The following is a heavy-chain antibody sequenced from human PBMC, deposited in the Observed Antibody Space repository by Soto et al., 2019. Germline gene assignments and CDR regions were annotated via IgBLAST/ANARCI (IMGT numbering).Heavy chain of an antibody. V-gene: IGHV4-30-4*08. Sequence: SETLSLTCTVSGDSISSDYYHWTWIRQSPGKGLEWIGYIHHSGSILYNPSLKSRVTISVDTSKNQFSLHLTSVTAADTAVYYCAIIAAAGNLLPFDYWGQGTLVTVSS. CDR1: GDSISSDYYH. CDR2: IHHSGSI. CDR3: AIIAAAGNLLPFDY. D-gene: IGHD6-13*01. J-gene: IGHJ4*02.